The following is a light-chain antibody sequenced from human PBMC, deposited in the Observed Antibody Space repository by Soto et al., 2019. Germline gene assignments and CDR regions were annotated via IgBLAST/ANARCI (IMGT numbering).Light chain of an antibody. CDR1: SSNIGSNT. Sequence: QSVLTQPPSASGTPGQRVTISCSGSSSNIGSNTVNWYQQLPGTAPKLLIYSNNQRPSGVPDRFAGSKSGTSASLAISGLQFEDEAAYYCAAWDDSLNGGVFGGGTKLTVL. CDR2: SNN. CDR3: AAWDDSLNGGV. V-gene: IGLV1-44*01. J-gene: IGLJ3*02.